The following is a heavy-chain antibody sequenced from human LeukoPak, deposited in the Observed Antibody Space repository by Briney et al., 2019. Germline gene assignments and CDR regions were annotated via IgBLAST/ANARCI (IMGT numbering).Heavy chain of an antibody. V-gene: IGHV3-23*01. CDR2: ISGSGGST. D-gene: IGHD4-17*01. J-gene: IGHJ1*01. CDR3: AKRETTVTTNFER. CDR1: GFTFRSYA. Sequence: GGSLRLSCAASGFTFRSYAMSWVRQAPGKGLEWVSDISGSGGSTYYADSVKGRFIISRDNSKNTLYLEMNSLRAEDTAVYHCAKRETTVTTNFERWGQGTLVTVS.